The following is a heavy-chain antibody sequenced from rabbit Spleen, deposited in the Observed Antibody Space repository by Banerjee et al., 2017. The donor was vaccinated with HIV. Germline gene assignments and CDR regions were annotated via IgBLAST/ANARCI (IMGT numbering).Heavy chain of an antibody. D-gene: IGHD8-1*01. V-gene: IGHV1S40*01. CDR1: GVSFSFNSS. J-gene: IGHJ6*01. Sequence: QSLVESGGDLVKPGASLTLPCTASGVSFSFNSSMCWIRQAPGKGMEGIACIDSGSSGFTYFASWAKGRFTISKTSSTTVTLQMTSLTAADTATYFCARDSGSSFSSYGMDLWGPGHPGHRL. CDR2: IDSGSSGFT. CDR3: ARDSGSSFSSYGMDL.